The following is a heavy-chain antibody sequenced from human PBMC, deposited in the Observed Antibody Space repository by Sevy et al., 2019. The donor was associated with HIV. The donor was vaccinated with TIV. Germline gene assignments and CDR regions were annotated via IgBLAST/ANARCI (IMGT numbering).Heavy chain of an antibody. V-gene: IGHV1-69*13. CDR1: GGTFSSYA. CDR2: IIPIFGTA. D-gene: IGHD5-12*01. J-gene: IGHJ4*02. CDR3: ARGARGYSGYDSYYFDY. Sequence: ASVKVSCKASGGTFSSYAISWVRQAPGQGLEWMGGIIPIFGTANYAQKFQGRVTITAEGSTSTAYMELSSLRSEDTAVYYCARGARGYSGYDSYYFDYWGKGTLVTVSS.